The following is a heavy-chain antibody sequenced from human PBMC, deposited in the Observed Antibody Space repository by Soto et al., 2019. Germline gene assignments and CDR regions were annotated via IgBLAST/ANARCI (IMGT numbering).Heavy chain of an antibody. Sequence: QVQLVESGGGVVQPGRSLRLSCAASGFTFRNYAMHWVRQAPGKGLAWVVVISYDGSKKYYADSLEGRFTISRDKSNNTLYLQMNSLTDEDTAVYYCVRAPGSATVTTSYVDYWGQGTLVTVSS. CDR1: GFTFRNYA. J-gene: IGHJ4*02. D-gene: IGHD4-17*01. CDR3: VRAPGSATVTTSYVDY. V-gene: IGHV3-30-3*01. CDR2: ISYDGSKK.